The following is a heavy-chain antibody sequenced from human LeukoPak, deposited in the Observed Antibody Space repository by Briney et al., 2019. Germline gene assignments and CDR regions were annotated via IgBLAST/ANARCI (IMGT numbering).Heavy chain of an antibody. CDR3: TRTRGCSSTSCYADY. Sequence: GGSLRLSCAASGFTFRSYGMHWVRQAPGKGLEWVAVIWYDGSNKYYADSVKGRFTVSRDNSKNTLYLQMNSLRAEDTAVYSCTRTRGCSSTSCYADYWGQGTLVTVSS. V-gene: IGHV3-33*01. CDR2: IWYDGSNK. J-gene: IGHJ4*02. CDR1: GFTFRSYG. D-gene: IGHD2-2*01.